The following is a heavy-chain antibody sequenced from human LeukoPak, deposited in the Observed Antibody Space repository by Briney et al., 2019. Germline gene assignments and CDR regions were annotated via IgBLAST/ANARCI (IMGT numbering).Heavy chain of an antibody. Sequence: ASVMVSCKASGYTFTSYGISWVRQAPGQGLEWMGWISAYNGNTNYAQKLQGRVTMTTDTSTSTAYMELRSLRSDDTAVYYCATTDAVRGVIISFDYWGQGTLVTVSS. CDR2: ISAYNGNT. CDR3: ATTDAVRGVIISFDY. D-gene: IGHD3-10*01. CDR1: GYTFTSYG. J-gene: IGHJ4*02. V-gene: IGHV1-18*01.